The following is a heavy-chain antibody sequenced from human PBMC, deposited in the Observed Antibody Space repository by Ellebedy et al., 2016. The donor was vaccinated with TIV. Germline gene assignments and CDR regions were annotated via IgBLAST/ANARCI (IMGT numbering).Heavy chain of an antibody. CDR3: ATDSPRTGWELAYYFDY. Sequence: ASVKVSXXASGYTFTGYYMHWVRQAPGQGLEWMGWINPNSGGTNYAQKFQGRVTMTRDTSISTAYMELSSLRSEDTAVYYCATDSPRTGWELAYYFDYWGQGTLVTVSS. J-gene: IGHJ4*02. D-gene: IGHD1-26*01. CDR1: GYTFTGYY. V-gene: IGHV1-2*02. CDR2: INPNSGGT.